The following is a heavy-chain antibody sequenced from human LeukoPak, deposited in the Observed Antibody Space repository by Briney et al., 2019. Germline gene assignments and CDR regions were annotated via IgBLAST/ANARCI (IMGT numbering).Heavy chain of an antibody. CDR1: GYTFTSYD. D-gene: IGHD6-13*01. J-gene: IGHJ4*02. CDR2: MNPNSGNT. Sequence: ASVKVPCMASGYTFTSYDINWVRQATGQGLEWMGWMNPNSGNTGYAQKFQGRVTMTRNTSISTAYMELSSLRSEDTAVYYCAREAAAGTSDFDYWGQGTLVTVSS. CDR3: AREAAAGTSDFDY. V-gene: IGHV1-8*01.